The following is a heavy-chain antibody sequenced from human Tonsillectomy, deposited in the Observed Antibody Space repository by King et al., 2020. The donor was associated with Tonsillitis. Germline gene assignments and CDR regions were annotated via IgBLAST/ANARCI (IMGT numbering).Heavy chain of an antibody. J-gene: IGHJ6*02. V-gene: IGHV4-34*01. Sequence: VQLQQWGAGLLKPSETLSLTCAVYGGSFRGYFWSWIRQPPGQGLEWIGEMNHSGSTHYNPSLKSRVSISADTPKNQFSLKPSSVTAADTAVYYCARNRWRDTGLRRYYYYYGMDVWGQGTTVTVSS. CDR2: MNHSGST. CDR3: ARNRWRDTGLRRYYYYYGMDV. CDR1: GGSFRGYF. D-gene: IGHD5-24*01.